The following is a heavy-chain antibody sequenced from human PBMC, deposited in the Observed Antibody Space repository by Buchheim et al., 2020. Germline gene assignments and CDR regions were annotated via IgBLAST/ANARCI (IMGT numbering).Heavy chain of an antibody. Sequence: EVQLVESGGGLVQPGGSLRLSCATSGFTFSSYSMNWVRQAPGKGLEWVSYIRSSSSTIYYADSVKGRFTISRDNAKNSLYLQMNSLRDEDTAVYYCARDNSDDYGDSPLHNWGQGTL. V-gene: IGHV3-48*02. D-gene: IGHD4-17*01. CDR1: GFTFSSYS. CDR2: IRSSSSTI. J-gene: IGHJ4*02. CDR3: ARDNSDDYGDSPLHN.